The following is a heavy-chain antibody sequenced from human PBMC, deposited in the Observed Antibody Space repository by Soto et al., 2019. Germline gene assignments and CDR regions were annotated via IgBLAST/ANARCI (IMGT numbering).Heavy chain of an antibody. D-gene: IGHD4-17*01. V-gene: IGHV3-23*01. CDR1: GFTFSNYA. J-gene: IGHJ2*01. CDR2: IGTSGGST. CDR3: EKDAGSTVTYWYFDL. Sequence: EVQLLESGGGLVQPGGSLRLSCAASGFTFSNYALSWVRQAPGKGLEWVSTIGTSGGSTYYADSVKGRFTISRDNSKNTLYLQMNSLRTEDTAVYYCEKDAGSTVTYWYFDLWGRGTLVTVSS.